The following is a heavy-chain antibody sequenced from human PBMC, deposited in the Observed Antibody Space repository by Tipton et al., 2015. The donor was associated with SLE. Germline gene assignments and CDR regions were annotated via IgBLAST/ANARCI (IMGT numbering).Heavy chain of an antibody. CDR2: IWYDGSNK. D-gene: IGHD3-22*01. J-gene: IGHJ4*02. CDR1: GFTFSSYG. V-gene: IGHV3-33*06. Sequence: SLRLSCAASGFTFSSYGMHWVRQAPGKGLEWVAVIWYDGSNKYYADSVKGRFTISRDNSKNTLYLQMNSLRAEDTAVYYCAKDGPIGNYYDSSGYSDYWGQGTLVTVSS. CDR3: AKDGPIGNYYDSSGYSDY.